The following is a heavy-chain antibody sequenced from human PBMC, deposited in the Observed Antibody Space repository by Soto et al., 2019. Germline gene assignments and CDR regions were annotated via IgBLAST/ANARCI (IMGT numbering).Heavy chain of an antibody. V-gene: IGHV1-46*01. CDR3: ARDRLVISINYYYGMDV. CDR2: INPSGGST. J-gene: IGHJ6*02. CDR1: GYTFTSYY. D-gene: IGHD3-9*01. Sequence: SSVKVSCKASGYTFTSYYMHWVRQAPGQGLEWMGIINPSGGSTSYAQKFQGRVTMTRDTSTSTVYMELSSLRSEDTAVYYCARDRLVISINYYYGMDVWGQGTTVTVSS.